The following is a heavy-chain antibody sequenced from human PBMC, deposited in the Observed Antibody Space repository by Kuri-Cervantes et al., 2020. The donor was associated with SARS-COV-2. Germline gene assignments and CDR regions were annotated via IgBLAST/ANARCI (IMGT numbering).Heavy chain of an antibody. Sequence: GGSLRLSCAASGFTFSTYWMTWVRQAPGKGLEWVANIKEDGSEKYYVDSVKGRFTLSRDNAKNMLFLQMNSLRAEDTAVYYCARDHPIAVAGTVREYGMDVWGQGTTVTVSS. D-gene: IGHD6-19*01. CDR3: ARDHPIAVAGTVREYGMDV. J-gene: IGHJ6*02. V-gene: IGHV3-7*01. CDR2: IKEDGSEK. CDR1: GFTFSTYW.